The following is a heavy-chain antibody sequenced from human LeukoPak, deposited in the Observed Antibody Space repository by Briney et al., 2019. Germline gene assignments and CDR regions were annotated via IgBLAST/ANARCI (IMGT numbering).Heavy chain of an antibody. D-gene: IGHD1-26*01. CDR2: IWYEGSNE. V-gene: IGHV3-33*08. CDR3: ATNSGTPPRYMNV. Sequence: PGGSLRLSCAASGFTLSSYAMHWVRQAPGKGLEWVAVIWYEGSNEGYEDSGKGRFTISRDNSKNMLYLQMNSLRDEDTAVYYCATNSGTPPRYMNVWGKGTTVSVSS. J-gene: IGHJ6*03. CDR1: GFTLSSYA.